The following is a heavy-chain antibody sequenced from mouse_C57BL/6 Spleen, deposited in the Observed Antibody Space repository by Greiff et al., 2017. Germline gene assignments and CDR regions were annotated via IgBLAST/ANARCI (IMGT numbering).Heavy chain of an antibody. Sequence: QVHVKQSGAELVKPGASVKISCKASGYTFTDYYINWVKQRPGQGLEWIGKIGPGSGSTYYNEKFKGKATLTADKSSSTAYMQLSSLTSEDSAVYFCARSPLLITTVVATPFDYWGQGTTLTVSS. V-gene: IGHV1-77*01. D-gene: IGHD1-1*01. J-gene: IGHJ2*01. CDR3: ARSPLLITTVVATPFDY. CDR2: IGPGSGST. CDR1: GYTFTDYY.